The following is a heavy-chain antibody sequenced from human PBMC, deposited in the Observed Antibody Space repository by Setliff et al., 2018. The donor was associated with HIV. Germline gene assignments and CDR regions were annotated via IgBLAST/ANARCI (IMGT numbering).Heavy chain of an antibody. CDR1: GFNFNNYA. J-gene: IGHJ6*03. CDR2: ITWQGGVL. Sequence: GGSLRLSCEGSGFNFNNYAMHWVRQAPGKGLEWVAGITWQGGVLGYADSVKGRFTISRDDVRRSLYLPINSLTTEDTASYFCVKGGSLAGQFYYYMHVWGRGTTVTVSS. V-gene: IGHV3-9*01. D-gene: IGHD6-19*01. CDR3: VKGGSLAGQFYYYMHV.